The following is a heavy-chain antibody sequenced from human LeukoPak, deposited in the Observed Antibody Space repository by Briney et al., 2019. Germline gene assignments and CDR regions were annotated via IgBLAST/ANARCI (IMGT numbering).Heavy chain of an antibody. Sequence: GGSLRLSCAASGFTFSDYYMSWIRQAPGKGLEWVSYISSSGSTIYYADSVKGRFTISRDNAKNSLYLQMNSLRAEDTAVYYCARESSIKEYRWYFDLWGRGTLVTVSS. J-gene: IGHJ2*01. V-gene: IGHV3-11*04. CDR2: ISSSGSTI. D-gene: IGHD2/OR15-2a*01. CDR1: GFTFSDYY. CDR3: ARESSIKEYRWYFDL.